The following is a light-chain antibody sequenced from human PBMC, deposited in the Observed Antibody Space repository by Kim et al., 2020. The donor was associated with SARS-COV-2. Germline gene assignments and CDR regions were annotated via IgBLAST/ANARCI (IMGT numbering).Light chain of an antibody. V-gene: IGKV3-11*01. J-gene: IGKJ1*01. CDR1: HSVSSS. Sequence: PGERATLYCRASHSVSSSLVWNQQKPGQAPRPLIYDASIRATGVPARFSGSGSGTDFTLTTSSLEPEDFAVYYCQHRGNWPPFGQGTKVDIK. CDR2: DAS. CDR3: QHRGNWPP.